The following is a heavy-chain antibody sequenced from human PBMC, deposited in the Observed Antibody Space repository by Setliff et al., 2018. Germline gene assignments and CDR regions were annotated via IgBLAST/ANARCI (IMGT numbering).Heavy chain of an antibody. D-gene: IGHD3-3*01. CDR3: AKVNNRFWSGYYPYYYAMDV. V-gene: IGHV3-23*01. J-gene: IGHJ6*02. Sequence: PGGSLSLSCAASGFTFSSYAMSWVRQAPGKGLEWVPAISGSGGSTYYADSVKGRFTISRDNSKNTLYLQMNSLRAEDTAVYYCAKVNNRFWSGYYPYYYAMDVWGQGTTVTVSS. CDR2: ISGSGGST. CDR1: GFTFSSYA.